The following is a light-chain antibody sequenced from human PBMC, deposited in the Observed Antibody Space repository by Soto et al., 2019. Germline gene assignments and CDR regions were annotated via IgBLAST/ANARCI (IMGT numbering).Light chain of an antibody. CDR2: SAS. J-gene: IGKJ4*01. V-gene: IGKV4-1*01. CDR1: QSVLSTSDNKNY. Sequence: DIVMTQSPDSLTVSLGERATINCKSSQSVLSTSDNKNYLAWFQQRPEQPPKLLIYSASTRESGVPDRFSGSGSGTDFTLTISSLQAEDVAVYYCQHAYSSPLTFGGGTKVEIK. CDR3: QHAYSSPLT.